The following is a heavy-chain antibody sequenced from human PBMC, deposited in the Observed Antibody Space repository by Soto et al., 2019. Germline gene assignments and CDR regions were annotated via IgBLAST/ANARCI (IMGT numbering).Heavy chain of an antibody. CDR1: GFTFSTHA. D-gene: IGHD3-16*01. CDR3: ARDARNADYDY. V-gene: IGHV3-48*02. CDR2: IHGTRSII. Sequence: EVQLVESGGGLVQPGGSLRLSCAVSGFTFSTHAMNWVRQAPGKGLEWVAYIHGTRSIIYYADSVKGRFTISRDNAKNSLFLQMDSMRDEDTAVYYCARDARNADYDYWGQGTLVTVSS. J-gene: IGHJ4*02.